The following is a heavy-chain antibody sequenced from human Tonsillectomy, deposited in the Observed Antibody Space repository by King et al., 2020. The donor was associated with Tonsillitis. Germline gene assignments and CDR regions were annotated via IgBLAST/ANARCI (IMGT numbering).Heavy chain of an antibody. CDR2: INSDGSST. D-gene: IGHD6-19*01. V-gene: IGHV3-74*01. CDR3: ARADVFSGWPDYYYCAMDV. J-gene: IGHJ6*02. Sequence: VQLVESGGGLVQPGGSLRLSCAASGFTFSSYWMHWVRQAPGKGLVWISHINSDGSSTSYADSVKGRFTISRDNAKNTLYLQMNSLRAEDTAVYYCARADVFSGWPDYYYCAMDVWGQGTTVTVSS. CDR1: GFTFSSYW.